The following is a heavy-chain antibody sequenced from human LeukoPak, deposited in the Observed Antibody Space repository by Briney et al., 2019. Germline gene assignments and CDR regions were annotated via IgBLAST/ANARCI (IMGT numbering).Heavy chain of an antibody. Sequence: GGSLRLSCAASGFTFSNAWMNWVRQAPGKGLEWVGRIKSKTDGGTTDYAAPVKGRFTISRDDSKNTLYLQMNSLKTEDTAAYYCTTDPLAYCGGDCSEGAFDIWGQGTMVTVSS. CDR2: IKSKTDGGTT. CDR3: TTDPLAYCGGDCSEGAFDI. V-gene: IGHV3-15*07. CDR1: GFTFSNAW. D-gene: IGHD2-21*02. J-gene: IGHJ3*02.